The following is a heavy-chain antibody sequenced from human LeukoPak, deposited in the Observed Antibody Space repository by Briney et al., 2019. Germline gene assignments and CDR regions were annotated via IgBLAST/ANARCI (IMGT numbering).Heavy chain of an antibody. D-gene: IGHD6-13*01. CDR3: ARGIGYSSRFDY. J-gene: IGHJ4*02. Sequence: PSETLSLTCTVSGGSISNYYWNWARQPAGKGLEWIGRIYTSGSTNYNPSLKSRVTISVDKSQSQFSLKLSSVTAADTAMYYCARGIGYSSRFDYWGQGTLVTVSS. V-gene: IGHV4-4*07. CDR1: GGSISNYY. CDR2: IYTSGST.